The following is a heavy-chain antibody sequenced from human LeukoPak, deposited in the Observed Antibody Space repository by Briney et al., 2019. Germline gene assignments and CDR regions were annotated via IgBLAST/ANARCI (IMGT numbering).Heavy chain of an antibody. Sequence: ASVEVSCKASGYTFTSYGITWVRQAPGQGLEWMGWISAYNGNTNYAQKLQGRVTMTTDTSTSTAYMELRSLTSDDTAVYYCARGMDSSSYYSIYSTFDFWGQGTLVTVSS. V-gene: IGHV1-18*01. D-gene: IGHD3-22*01. J-gene: IGHJ4*02. CDR1: GYTFTSYG. CDR2: ISAYNGNT. CDR3: ARGMDSSSYYSIYSTFDF.